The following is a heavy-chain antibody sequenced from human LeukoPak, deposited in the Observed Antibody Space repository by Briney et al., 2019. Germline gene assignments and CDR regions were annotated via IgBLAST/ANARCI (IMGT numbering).Heavy chain of an antibody. CDR1: GFTFSSYW. V-gene: IGHV3-74*01. CDR2: INSDGSST. Sequence: PGGSLRLSCAASGFTFSSYWMHWVRQAPGKGLVWVSRINSDGSSTSYADSVEGRFTISRDNAKNTLYLQMNSLRAEDTAVYYCASLAAAGTYYYYYGMDVWGQGTTVTVSS. D-gene: IGHD6-13*01. CDR3: ASLAAAGTYYYYYGMDV. J-gene: IGHJ6*02.